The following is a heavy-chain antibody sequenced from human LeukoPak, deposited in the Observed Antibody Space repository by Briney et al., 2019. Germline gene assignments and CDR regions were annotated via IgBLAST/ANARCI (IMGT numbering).Heavy chain of an antibody. J-gene: IGHJ4*02. CDR2: IKSKTDGGTT. CDR3: TTDRTGDYYDSSGYYYY. CDR1: GFTFSNAW. Sequence: GGSLRLSCAASGFTFSNAWMSWVRQAPGKGLEWVGRIKSKTDGGTTDYAATVKGRFTISRDDSKNKLYLQTNSLKTEDTAVYYCTTDRTGDYYDSSGYYYYWGQGTLVTVSS. D-gene: IGHD3-22*01. V-gene: IGHV3-15*01.